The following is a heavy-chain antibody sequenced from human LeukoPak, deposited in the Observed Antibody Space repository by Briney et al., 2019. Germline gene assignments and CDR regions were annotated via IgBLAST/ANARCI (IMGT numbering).Heavy chain of an antibody. J-gene: IGHJ4*02. V-gene: IGHV1-18*04. CDR3: ARERIVAGTGTFDS. CDR2: ISTYNGNT. D-gene: IGHD6-19*01. CDR1: GYTFSDYY. Sequence: ASVKVSCKASGYTFSDYYMHWVRQAPGQGLEWMGWISTYNGNTHYAQKFQGRVTLTTDTSTSTAYMELRSLRSDDTAVYYCARERIVAGTGTFDSWGQGTLVTVSS.